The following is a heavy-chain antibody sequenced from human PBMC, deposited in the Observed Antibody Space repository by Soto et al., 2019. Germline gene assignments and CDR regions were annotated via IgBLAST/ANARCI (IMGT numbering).Heavy chain of an antibody. CDR3: ARELERVFDY. Sequence: QVQLVESGGGVVQPGRSLRLSCAASGFTFSSYAMHWVRQAPGKGLEWVAVIAYDGRNKYYADSVKGRFTISRDNSKNTLYLQMNSLRIEDTAVYSCARELERVFDYWGQGTLVTVSS. J-gene: IGHJ4*02. CDR2: IAYDGRNK. CDR1: GFTFSSYA. V-gene: IGHV3-30*04. D-gene: IGHD1-1*01.